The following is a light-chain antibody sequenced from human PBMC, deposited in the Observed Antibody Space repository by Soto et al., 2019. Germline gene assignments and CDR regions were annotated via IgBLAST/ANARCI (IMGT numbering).Light chain of an antibody. J-gene: IGKJ4*01. CDR1: QSVSSY. Sequence: EIVLTQSPATLSLSPGERATLSCRASQSVSSYLAWYQQKPGQAPRLLIYDASNRATGIPARFSGSGSGTAFTLAIRSLAPEDFAVDYCQQRSNWPTFGGGTKVEIK. V-gene: IGKV3-11*01. CDR3: QQRSNWPT. CDR2: DAS.